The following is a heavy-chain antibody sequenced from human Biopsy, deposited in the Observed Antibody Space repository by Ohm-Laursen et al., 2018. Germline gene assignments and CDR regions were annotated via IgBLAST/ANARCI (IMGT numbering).Heavy chain of an antibody. V-gene: IGHV4-34*01. CDR1: GRTFSDYR. CDR3: ARHGVYGDLRMDY. Sequence: GTLSFTCVVFGRTFSDYRWTWIRQPPGKGLEWIGQINQSGSTNYNPSLKSRVTISADASKYEFSLRLTSVTAADTAVYYCARHGVYGDLRMDYWGQGTLVTVSS. D-gene: IGHD4-17*01. CDR2: INQSGST. J-gene: IGHJ4*02.